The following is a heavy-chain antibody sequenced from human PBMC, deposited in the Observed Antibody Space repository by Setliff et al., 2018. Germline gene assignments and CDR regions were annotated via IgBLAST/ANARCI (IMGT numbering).Heavy chain of an antibody. CDR2: IGSAGDT. Sequence: GGSLRLSCAASGFTFSKYDMHWVRQVIGKGLEWVSGIGSAGDTYYPGSVKGRFTISRENGKNSLYLQMNSLRAGDTAVYYCARDGKFLEWLLPFDYWGQGTLVTVSS. CDR1: GFTFSKYD. D-gene: IGHD3-3*01. V-gene: IGHV3-13*01. CDR3: ARDGKFLEWLLPFDY. J-gene: IGHJ4*02.